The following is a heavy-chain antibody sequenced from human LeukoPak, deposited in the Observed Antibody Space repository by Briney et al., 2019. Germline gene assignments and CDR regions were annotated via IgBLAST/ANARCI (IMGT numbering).Heavy chain of an antibody. CDR1: GGSISSSNW. CDR2: IYHSGST. D-gene: IGHD2-15*01. V-gene: IGHV4-4*02. CDR3: ARDRRSGEDSNF. J-gene: IGHJ4*02. Sequence: SGTLSLTCAVSGGSISSSNWWSWVRQPPGKGLEWIGEIYHSGSTNYNPSLKSRVTISVDTSKNQIYLKLSSVTAADTAVYYCARDRRSGEDSNFWGQGTLVTVSS.